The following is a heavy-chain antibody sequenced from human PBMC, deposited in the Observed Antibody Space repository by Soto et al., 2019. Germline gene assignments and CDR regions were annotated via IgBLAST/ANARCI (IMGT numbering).Heavy chain of an antibody. V-gene: IGHV4-30-4*01. Sequence: SETLSLTCTVSGGSISSGDFHWSWIHQPPGKGLEWIGYIYYSGSTYCNPSLKGRVTISVDTSKNQFSLKLSSVTAADTAVYYCARRVDYVWGSYRYSPYFDYWGQGTLVTVSS. CDR2: IYYSGST. D-gene: IGHD3-16*02. CDR1: GGSISSGDFH. CDR3: ARRVDYVWGSYRYSPYFDY. J-gene: IGHJ4*02.